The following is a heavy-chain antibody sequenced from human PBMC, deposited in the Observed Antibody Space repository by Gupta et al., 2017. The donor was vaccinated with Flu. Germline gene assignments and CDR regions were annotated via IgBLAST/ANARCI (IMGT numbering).Heavy chain of an antibody. D-gene: IGHD2-15*01. Sequence: QGLEWMGWMNPNSGNTGYAQKFQGRGTMTRNTSISTAYMELSSLRAEDTAVYYGASIYCSGGSCYYYYGMDVWGQGTTVTVSS. V-gene: IGHV1-8*01. CDR2: MNPNSGNT. CDR3: ASIYCSGGSCYYYYGMDV. J-gene: IGHJ6*02.